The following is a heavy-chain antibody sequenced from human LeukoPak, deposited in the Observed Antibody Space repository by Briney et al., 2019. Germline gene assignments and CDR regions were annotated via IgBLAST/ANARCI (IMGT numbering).Heavy chain of an antibody. V-gene: IGHV3-74*01. J-gene: IGHJ3*02. CDR3: ARVGYDFWSGYYGYAFDI. CDR2: INSDGSST. D-gene: IGHD3-3*01. CDR1: GFTFSSYW. Sequence: PGGSLRLSCAASGFTFSSYWMHWVRQAPGKGLVWFSRINSDGSSTSYADSVKGRFTISRDNAKNTLYLQMNSLRAEDTAVYYCARVGYDFWSGYYGYAFDIWGQGTVVTVSS.